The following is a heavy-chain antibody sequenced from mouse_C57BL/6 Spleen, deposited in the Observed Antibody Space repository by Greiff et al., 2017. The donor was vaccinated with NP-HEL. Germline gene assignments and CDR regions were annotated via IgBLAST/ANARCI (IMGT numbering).Heavy chain of an antibody. Sequence: VQLQQSGAELARPGASVKLSCKASGYTFTSYGISWVKQRTGQGLEWIGEIYPRSGNTYYNEKFKGKATLTADKSSSTAYMELRSLTSEDSAVYFCARWNYYGSSYEYYFDYWGQGTTLTVSS. CDR3: ARWNYYGSSYEYYFDY. D-gene: IGHD1-1*01. V-gene: IGHV1-81*01. CDR2: IYPRSGNT. CDR1: GYTFTSYG. J-gene: IGHJ2*01.